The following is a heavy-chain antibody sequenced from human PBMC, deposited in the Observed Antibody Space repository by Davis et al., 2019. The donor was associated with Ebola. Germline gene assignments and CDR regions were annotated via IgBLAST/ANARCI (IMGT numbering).Heavy chain of an antibody. Sequence: SETLSLTCTVSGGSISSGDYYWSWIRQPPGKGLEWIGYIYNSGTTYYNPSLKNRVTFSVDTSKNQLSLKLSSVTAADTAVYYCVIWSCSGGNCYSGRSFDPWGQGTLVTVSS. CDR2: IYNSGTT. CDR3: VIWSCSGGNCYSGRSFDP. D-gene: IGHD2-15*01. J-gene: IGHJ5*02. CDR1: GGSISSGDYY. V-gene: IGHV4-30-4*01.